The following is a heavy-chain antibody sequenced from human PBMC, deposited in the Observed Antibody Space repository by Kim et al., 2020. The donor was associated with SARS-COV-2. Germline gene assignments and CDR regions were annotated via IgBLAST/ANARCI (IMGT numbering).Heavy chain of an antibody. CDR3: ATLTTGSCYSAADV. Sequence: VAYVKGRFTISRDNSKSPLYLPMDSLRAEDTAVYYCATLTTGSCYSAADVWGQGTTVTVSS. D-gene: IGHD2-15*01. V-gene: IGHV3-23*01. J-gene: IGHJ6*02.